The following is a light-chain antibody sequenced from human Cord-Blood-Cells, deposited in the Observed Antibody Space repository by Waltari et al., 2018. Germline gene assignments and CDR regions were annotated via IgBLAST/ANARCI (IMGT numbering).Light chain of an antibody. CDR2: SNN. Sequence: QSVLTQPPPASGTPGQRVTIPCSGSSSNIGRNTVNWYQQLPGTAPNLLIYSNNQRPSGVPDRFSGSKPGTSASLAISGLQSEDEADYYCAAWDDSLNGSYVFGTGTKVTVL. CDR3: AAWDDSLNGSYV. V-gene: IGLV1-44*01. J-gene: IGLJ1*01. CDR1: SSNIGRNT.